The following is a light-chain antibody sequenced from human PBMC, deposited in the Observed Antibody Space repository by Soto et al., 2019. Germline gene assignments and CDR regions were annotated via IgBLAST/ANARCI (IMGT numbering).Light chain of an antibody. CDR3: QQYNNWPFS. CDR2: GAS. Sequence: EVVLTQSPVTLSLSPGERATLSCRASQSVSNNLAWYQQKPGQAPRLLMYGASARATGVPARFSGGGSETDFTLTISGLQSEDSAVYFCQQYNNWPFSFGQGTRLENK. V-gene: IGKV3D-15*01. CDR1: QSVSNN. J-gene: IGKJ5*01.